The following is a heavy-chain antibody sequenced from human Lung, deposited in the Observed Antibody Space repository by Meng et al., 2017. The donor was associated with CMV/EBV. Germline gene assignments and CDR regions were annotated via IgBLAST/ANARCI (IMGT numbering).Heavy chain of an antibody. D-gene: IGHD1-26*01. CDR3: ARVGWEHVADY. V-gene: IGHV4-38-2*02. CDR1: GYSISSGYY. Sequence: GSLRLFCTVSGYSISSGYYWGWIRQPPGKGLEWIGSIYHSGSTYYNPSLKSRVTISVDTSKNQFSLKLSSVTAADTAVYYCARVGWEHVADYWGQGTLVTVSS. J-gene: IGHJ4*02. CDR2: IYHSGST.